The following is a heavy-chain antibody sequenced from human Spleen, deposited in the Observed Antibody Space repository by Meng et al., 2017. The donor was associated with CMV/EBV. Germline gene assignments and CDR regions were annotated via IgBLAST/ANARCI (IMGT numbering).Heavy chain of an antibody. CDR3: ARFYRASPMDV. J-gene: IGHJ6*02. D-gene: IGHD2/OR15-2a*01. CDR2: VSGYIGNK. V-gene: IGHV1-18*01. Sequence: ASVQVSCKASGYTFTSYGISWVRQAPGQGLEWMGWVSGYIGNKNYAQKFQGRVTMTTDTSTSTAYMELRSLRSDDTAVYFCARFYRASPMDVWGQGTTVTVSS. CDR1: GYTFTSYG.